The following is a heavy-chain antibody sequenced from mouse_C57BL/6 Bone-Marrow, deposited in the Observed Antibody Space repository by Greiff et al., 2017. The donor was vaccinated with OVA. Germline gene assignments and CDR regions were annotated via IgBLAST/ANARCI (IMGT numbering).Heavy chain of an antibody. D-gene: IGHD1-1*01. CDR1: GFTFSDYY. Sequence: EVMLVESGGGLVQPGGSLKLSCAASGFTFSDYYMYWVRQTPEKRLEWVAYISNGGGSTYYPDTVKGRFTISRDNAKNTLYLQMSRLKSEDTAMYYCARHGVITTVVGDWGTGTTVTVSS. CDR2: ISNGGGST. V-gene: IGHV5-12*01. CDR3: ARHGVITTVVGD. J-gene: IGHJ1*03.